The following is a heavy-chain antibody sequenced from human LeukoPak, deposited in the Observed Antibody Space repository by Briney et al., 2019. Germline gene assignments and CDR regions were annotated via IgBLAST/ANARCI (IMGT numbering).Heavy chain of an antibody. V-gene: IGHV3-64*01. D-gene: IGHD5-24*01. CDR2: VSSNGGST. CDR3: ARDGYTSAAFDY. Sequence: GGSLRLSCAASGFTFKTHNMHWVRQAPGKGLEYVSTVSSNGGSTYYANSVKGRFTISRDNSKNTLYLHLGSLRVEDMAVYYCARDGYTSAAFDYWGQGALVTVSS. J-gene: IGHJ4*02. CDR1: GFTFKTHN.